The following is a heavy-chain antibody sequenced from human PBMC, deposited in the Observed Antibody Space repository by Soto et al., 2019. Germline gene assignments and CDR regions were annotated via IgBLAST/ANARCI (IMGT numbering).Heavy chain of an antibody. CDR1: GFTVSRNY. CDR2: IYSGGDT. V-gene: IGHV3-53*01. J-gene: IGHJ3*02. CDR3: ARDSSGPCCAFDI. D-gene: IGHD3-22*01. Sequence: PGGSLRLSCAASGFTVSRNYMSWVRQAPGKGLEWVSVIYSGGDTYYADSVKGRFTISRDNSKNTLYLQMNSLRAEDTAVYYCARDSSGPCCAFDIWGQGTMVTVSS.